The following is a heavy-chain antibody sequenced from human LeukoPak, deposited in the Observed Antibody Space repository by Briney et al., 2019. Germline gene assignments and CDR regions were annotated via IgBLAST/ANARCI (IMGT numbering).Heavy chain of an antibody. CDR2: IRSKAYGGTT. CDR1: GFTFGEYA. Sequence: PGRSLRLSCTASGFTFGEYAMSWVRQAPGKGLEWVGFIRSKAYGGTTEYAASVKGRFTISRDDSKSIAYLQMNSLKTEDTAVYYCTLPGGAAFYDFWSGYYPHFDYWGQGTLVTVSS. V-gene: IGHV3-49*04. D-gene: IGHD3-3*01. CDR3: TLPGGAAFYDFWSGYYPHFDY. J-gene: IGHJ4*02.